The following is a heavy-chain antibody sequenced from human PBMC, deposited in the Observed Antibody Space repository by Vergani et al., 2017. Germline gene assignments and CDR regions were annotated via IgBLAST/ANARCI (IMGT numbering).Heavy chain of an antibody. Sequence: QVQLVQSGAEVKKPGASVKVSCKASGYTFTSYYMHWVRQAPGQGLEWMGIIKPSGGSTSYAQKFQGRVTMTRDTSTSTVYMELSSLRSEDTAVYYCARDLAVAYYYDSSGYYYEDYWGQGTLVTVSS. J-gene: IGHJ4*02. CDR2: IKPSGGST. D-gene: IGHD3-22*01. V-gene: IGHV1-46*03. CDR1: GYTFTSYY. CDR3: ARDLAVAYYYDSSGYYYEDY.